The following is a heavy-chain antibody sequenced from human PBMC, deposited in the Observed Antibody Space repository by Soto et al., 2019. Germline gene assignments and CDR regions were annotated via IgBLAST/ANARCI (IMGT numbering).Heavy chain of an antibody. CDR3: ALLIDRWLRSQSSFDY. CDR2: ISYDGSNK. D-gene: IGHD5-12*01. V-gene: IGHV3-30*03. CDR1: GFTFSSYG. Sequence: QVQLVESGGGVVQPGRSLRLSCAASGFTFSSYGMHWVRQAPGKGLEWVAVISYDGSNKYYADSVKGRFTISRDNSKNTLYLQMNSLRAEDTAVYYCALLIDRWLRSQSSFDYWGQGTLVTVSS. J-gene: IGHJ4*02.